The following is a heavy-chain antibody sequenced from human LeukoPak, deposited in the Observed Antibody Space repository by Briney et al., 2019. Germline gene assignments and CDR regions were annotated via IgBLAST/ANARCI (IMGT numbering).Heavy chain of an antibody. CDR1: GFTFSSYG. CDR3: AKDLFFDSSGSLDY. V-gene: IGHV3-30*18. D-gene: IGHD3-22*01. Sequence: RSLRLSCAASGFTFSSYGMHWVRQAPGKGLEWVAVISYDGSNKYYADSVKGRFTISRDNSKNTLYLQMNSLRAEDTAVYYCAKDLFFDSSGSLDYWGQGTLVTVSS. CDR2: ISYDGSNK. J-gene: IGHJ4*02.